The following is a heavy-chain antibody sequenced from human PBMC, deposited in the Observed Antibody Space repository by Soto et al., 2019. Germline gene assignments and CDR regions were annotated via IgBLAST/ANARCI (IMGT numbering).Heavy chain of an antibody. CDR1: GVSITNYY. D-gene: IGHD1-20*01. V-gene: IGHV4-59*01. CDR2: VYHTGNT. CDR3: AREQYNWKL. Sequence: QVQLQESGPGLVKPSETLSLTCSVSGVSITNYYWTWIRLPPGKGLEWIGYVYHTGNTFYNPSLKSRVTISLDTPKNQVSLSLRSVTAAVTAVYYCAREQYNWKLWGQGTLVTVSS. J-gene: IGHJ4*02.